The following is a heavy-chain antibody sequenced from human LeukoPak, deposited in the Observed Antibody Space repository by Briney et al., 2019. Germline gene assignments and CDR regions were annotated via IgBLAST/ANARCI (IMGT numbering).Heavy chain of an antibody. CDR3: ARMAVAGQYNDY. CDR1: GFTFYTTA. Sequence: PGGSLRLSCATSGFTFYTTAMTWVRQAPGKGLEWVSTISSSGDITYYADSVKGRFTLSRDNSKDTLYLQMDSLRAGDTAFYYCARMAVAGQYNDYWGQGTLVTVSS. J-gene: IGHJ4*02. D-gene: IGHD6-19*01. V-gene: IGHV3-23*01. CDR2: ISSSGDIT.